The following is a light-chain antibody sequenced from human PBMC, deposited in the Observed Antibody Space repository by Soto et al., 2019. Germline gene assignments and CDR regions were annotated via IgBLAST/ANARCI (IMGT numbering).Light chain of an antibody. CDR3: QQLSRYPLT. CDR1: QALSNY. Sequence: DIQMTQSPSVLSASVGDTVTITCRASQALSNYLSWYQQKPGKAPDLLIYSASTLQSGVPSRFSGSGYVTEFSLTIRALQPEDFATYYCQQLSRYPLTFGGGTKVDIK. V-gene: IGKV1-9*01. J-gene: IGKJ4*01. CDR2: SAS.